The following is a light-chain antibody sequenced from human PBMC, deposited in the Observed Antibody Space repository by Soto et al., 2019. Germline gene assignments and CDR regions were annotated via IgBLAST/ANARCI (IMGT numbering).Light chain of an antibody. CDR2: DNN. V-gene: IGLV1-51*01. CDR1: SSNIGNNY. J-gene: IGLJ2*01. CDR3: GTWDSSLSVVV. Sequence: QSVLTQPPSVSAAPGQKVTISCSGSSSNIGNNYVSWYQELPGTAPKLLIYDNNNRPSGIPDRFSGSKSGTSATLGITGHQTGDEADYYCGTWDSSLSVVVFGGGTQLTVL.